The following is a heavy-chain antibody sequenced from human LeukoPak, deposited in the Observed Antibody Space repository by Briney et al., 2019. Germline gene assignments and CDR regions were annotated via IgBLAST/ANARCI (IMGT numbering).Heavy chain of an antibody. CDR2: IHPNSGKT. D-gene: IGHD4-23*01. Sequence: ASVKVSCEASGYTFRSYEINWVRQAPGQGLEWVGWIHPNSGKTGYAQKFQGRVTMTRDTSTETAFMELSSLKFEDTAIFYCARGHYGGNRYFDIWGQGTLVTVSS. V-gene: IGHV1-8*01. CDR1: GYTFRSYE. J-gene: IGHJ4*02. CDR3: ARGHYGGNRYFDI.